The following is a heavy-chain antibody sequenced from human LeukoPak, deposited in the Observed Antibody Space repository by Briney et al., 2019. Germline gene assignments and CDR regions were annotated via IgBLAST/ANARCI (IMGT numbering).Heavy chain of an antibody. D-gene: IGHD2-21*02. V-gene: IGHV1-18*01. J-gene: IGHJ4*02. CDR1: GYTFTSYG. CDR3: ARDRVVVTANSFDY. Sequence: ASVKVSCTASGYTFTSYGISWVRQAPGQGLEWMGWISAYNGNTNYAQKLQGRVTMTTDTSTSTAYMELRSLRSDDTAVYYCARDRVVVTANSFDYWGQGTLVTVSS. CDR2: ISAYNGNT.